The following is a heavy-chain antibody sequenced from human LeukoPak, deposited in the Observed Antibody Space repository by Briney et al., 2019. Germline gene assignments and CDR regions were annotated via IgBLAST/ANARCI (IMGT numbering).Heavy chain of an antibody. CDR1: GYTLTELS. J-gene: IGHJ4*02. CDR3: ATXYHDSEDFDY. D-gene: IGHD3-22*01. CDR2: FDPEDGET. Sequence: ASVKVSCKVSGYTLTELSMHWVRQAPGKGLEWMGGFDPEDGETIYAQKFQGRVTMTEDTSTDTAYMELSSLRSEDTAVYYCATXYHDSEDFDYWGQGTLVTVSS. V-gene: IGHV1-24*01.